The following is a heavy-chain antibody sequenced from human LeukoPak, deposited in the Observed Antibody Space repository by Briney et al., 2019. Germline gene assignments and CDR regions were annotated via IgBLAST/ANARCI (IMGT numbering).Heavy chain of an antibody. D-gene: IGHD3-22*01. CDR3: ARRSGGGGIYDSSGMEEYYFDY. Sequence: ASVKVSCKASGYTFTSYYMHWVRQAPGQGLEWMGIINPSGGSTSYAQKFQGRVTITADESTSTAYMELSSLRSEDTAVYYCARRSGGGGIYDSSGMEEYYFDYWGQGTLVTVSS. CDR1: GYTFTSYY. V-gene: IGHV1-46*01. CDR2: INPSGGST. J-gene: IGHJ4*02.